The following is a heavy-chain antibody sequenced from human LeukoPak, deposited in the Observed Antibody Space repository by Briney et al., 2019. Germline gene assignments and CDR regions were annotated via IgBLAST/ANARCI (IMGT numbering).Heavy chain of an antibody. CDR3: TRDRSRAEDD. CDR1: GFTVSSAF. CDR2: IYGGGTT. D-gene: IGHD1-14*01. Sequence: PGGSLRLSCAASGFTVSSAFMSWVRQAPGKGLEWVSIIYGGGTTYYADSVKGRFTISRDNSKNTLYLQMNSLRGEDTAVYYCTRDRSRAEDDWGQGTLVTVSS. V-gene: IGHV3-53*01. J-gene: IGHJ4*02.